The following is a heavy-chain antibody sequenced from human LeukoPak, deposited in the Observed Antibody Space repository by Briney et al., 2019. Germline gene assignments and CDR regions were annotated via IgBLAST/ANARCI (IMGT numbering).Heavy chain of an antibody. CDR3: AELPLHYDLGPFDY. D-gene: IGHD3-3*01. V-gene: IGHV3-30*02. J-gene: IGHJ4*02. CDR1: GFTFSSYG. CDR2: IRYDGSNK. Sequence: PGGSLRLSCAASGFTFSSYGMHWVRQAPGKGLEWVAFIRYDGSNKYYADSVKGRFTISRDNSKNTLYLQMNSLRAEDTAVYYCAELPLHYDLGPFDYWGQGTLVTVSS.